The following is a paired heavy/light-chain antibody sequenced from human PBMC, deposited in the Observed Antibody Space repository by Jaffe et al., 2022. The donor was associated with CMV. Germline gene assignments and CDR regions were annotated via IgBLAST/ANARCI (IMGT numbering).Light chain of an antibody. CDR3: QQSFGTPYT. CDR1: QNINTF. CDR2: GAS. V-gene: IGKV1-39*01. Sequence: DIQMTQSPSSLSASVGDRVTITCRASQNINTFLNWYQQRPGRAPKLLVYGASSLRGGVPSRFSGGGSGTDFTLTISSLQPEDFATYSCQQSFGTPYTFGQGTKLEIK. J-gene: IGKJ2*01.
Heavy chain of an antibody. CDR2: IYYSGST. Sequence: QLQLQESGPGLVKPSETLSLTCTVSGGSISSSSYYWGWIRQPPGKGLEWIGSIYYSGSTYYNPSLKSRVTISVDTSKNQFSLKLSSVTAADTAVYYCARHGQEMATIAREMGVDYWGQGTLVTVSS. V-gene: IGHV4-39*01. D-gene: IGHD5-12*01. CDR3: ARHGQEMATIAREMGVDY. CDR1: GGSISSSSYY. J-gene: IGHJ4*02.